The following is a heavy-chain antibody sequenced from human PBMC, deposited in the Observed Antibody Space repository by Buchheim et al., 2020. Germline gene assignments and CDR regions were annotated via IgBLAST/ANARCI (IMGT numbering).Heavy chain of an antibody. CDR1: GGSISSGDYY. Sequence: QVQLQESGPGLVKPSQTLSLTCTVSGGSISSGDYYWSWIRQPPGKGLEWIGYIYYSGSTYYNPSLKSRVTISVDTSTNQFSLKLSSVTAADTAVYYCARGPHKGYSGYEPSNFDYWGQGTL. V-gene: IGHV4-30-4*01. CDR2: IYYSGST. J-gene: IGHJ4*02. CDR3: ARGPHKGYSGYEPSNFDY. D-gene: IGHD5-12*01.